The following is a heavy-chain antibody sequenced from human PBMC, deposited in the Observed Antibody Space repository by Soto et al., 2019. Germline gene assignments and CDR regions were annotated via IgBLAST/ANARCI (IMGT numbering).Heavy chain of an antibody. V-gene: IGHV1-69*01. D-gene: IGHD6-6*01. CDR3: ARSKADVPLWDAFDV. CDR2: IVPMFGTT. CDR1: GDTFNSYG. Sequence: QVQLVQSGPELKKPGSSVKVSCKAPGDTFNSYGISWVRQAPGQGHEWMGGIVPMFGTTNLALKFEDRVTITADELTTTVYMEIRGLTSEDTAVYYCARSKADVPLWDAFDVWGHGTRVTVSS. J-gene: IGHJ3*01.